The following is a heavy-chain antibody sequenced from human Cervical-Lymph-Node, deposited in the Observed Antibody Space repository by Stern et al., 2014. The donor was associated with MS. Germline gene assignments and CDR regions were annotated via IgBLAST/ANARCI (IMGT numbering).Heavy chain of an antibody. J-gene: IGHJ4*02. CDR1: GFIFDDYA. Sequence: EVQLVESGGGLVQPGRSLRLSCEASGFIFDDYAMHWVRQVPGKGLEWPSGINNCGSLGDADSVKGRFIISRDNAKDSLYLQMNDLRPEDTALYYCAKDRSSSWYDLPLESWGQGTLVTVSS. V-gene: IGHV3-9*01. D-gene: IGHD6-13*01. CDR3: AKDRSSSWYDLPLES. CDR2: INNCGSL.